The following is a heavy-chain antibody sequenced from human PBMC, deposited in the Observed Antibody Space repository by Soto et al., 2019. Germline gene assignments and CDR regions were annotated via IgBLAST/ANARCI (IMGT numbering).Heavy chain of an antibody. CDR1: GFTVSSNY. J-gene: IGHJ6*04. CDR3: ATLRYYDFWSGYYPI. CDR2: IYSGGST. V-gene: IGHV3-53*04. Sequence: GSLRLSCAASGFTVSSNYMSWVRQAPGKGLEWVSVIYSGGSTYYADSVKGRFTISRHNSKNTLYLQMNSLRAEDTAVYYCATLRYYDFWSGYYPIWGKGTTVTVSS. D-gene: IGHD3-3*01.